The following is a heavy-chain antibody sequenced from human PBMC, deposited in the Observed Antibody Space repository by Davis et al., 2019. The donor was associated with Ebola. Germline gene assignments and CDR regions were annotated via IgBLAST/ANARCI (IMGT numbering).Heavy chain of an antibody. CDR3: ARDRDIDAFDI. D-gene: IGHD2-15*01. V-gene: IGHV1-69*10. CDR1: GYTFTGYY. Sequence: AASVKVSCKASGYTFTGYYMHWVRQAPGQGLEWMGRFIPILGIANYAQKFQGRVTITADKSTSTAYMELSSLRSEDTAVYYCARDRDIDAFDIWGQGTMVTVSS. CDR2: FIPILGIA. J-gene: IGHJ3*02.